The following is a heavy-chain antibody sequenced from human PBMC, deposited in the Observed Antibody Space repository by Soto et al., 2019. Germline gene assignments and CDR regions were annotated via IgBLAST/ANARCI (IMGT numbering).Heavy chain of an antibody. D-gene: IGHD3-10*01. CDR3: LTLGDGY. CDR2: IKSKTDGETT. J-gene: IGHJ4*02. V-gene: IGHV3-15*07. CDR1: DFGFSYAW. Sequence: EMQLVESGGALVKPGGSLRLSCAASDFGFSYAWMNWVRQAPGKGLEWVGRIKSKTDGETTNYAAAVKGRFTISRDDSKNTLYLQMNSLRTEDTAVYHCLTLGDGYWGQGTLVTVSS.